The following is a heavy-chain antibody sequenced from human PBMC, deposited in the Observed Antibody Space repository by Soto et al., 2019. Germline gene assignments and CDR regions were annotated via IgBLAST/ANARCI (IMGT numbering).Heavy chain of an antibody. CDR3: ARIVRIAAAGSYHYYYYGMDV. D-gene: IGHD6-13*01. V-gene: IGHV2-70*01. CDR1: GFSLSTSGMC. CDR2: IDWDDDK. Sequence: GSGPTLVNPTQTLTLTCTFSGFSLSTSGMCVSWIRQPPGKALEWLALIDWDDDKYYSTSLKTRLTISKDTSKNQVVLTMTNMDPVDTATYYCARIVRIAAAGSYHYYYYGMDVWGQGTTVTVSS. J-gene: IGHJ6*02.